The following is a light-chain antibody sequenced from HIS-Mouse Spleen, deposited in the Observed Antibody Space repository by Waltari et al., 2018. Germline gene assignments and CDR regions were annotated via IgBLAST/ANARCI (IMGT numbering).Light chain of an antibody. J-gene: IGLJ3*02. Sequence: QSALTQPASVSWSPGQSITISCTGSSRYVATYNLAPWYQQPQGKAPKLMIYEGSKRPSGVSNRFSGSKSGNTASLTISGLQAEDEADYYCCSYAGSSTWVFGGETKLTVL. CDR2: EGS. V-gene: IGLV2-23*01. CDR3: CSYAGSSTWV. CDR1: SRYVATYNL.